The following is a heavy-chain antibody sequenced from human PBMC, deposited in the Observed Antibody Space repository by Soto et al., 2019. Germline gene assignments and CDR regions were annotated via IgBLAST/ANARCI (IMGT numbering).Heavy chain of an antibody. V-gene: IGHV4-31*03. CDR3: ASARRQLHYYYYGMDV. J-gene: IGHJ6*02. Sequence: SETLSLTCTVSGGPISGGGYYWSWIRQHPGKGLEWIGYIYYSGSTYYNPSLKSRVTISVDTSKNQFSLKLSSVTAADTAVYYCASARRQLHYYYYGMDVWGQGTTVTVSS. CDR2: IYYSGST. CDR1: GGPISGGGYY. D-gene: IGHD5-18*01.